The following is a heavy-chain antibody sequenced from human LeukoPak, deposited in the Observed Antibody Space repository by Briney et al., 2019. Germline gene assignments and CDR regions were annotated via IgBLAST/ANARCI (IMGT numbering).Heavy chain of an antibody. J-gene: IGHJ4*02. Sequence: GGCLRLSCAASGFTISNYYMTSVRQAPGKGLDWDSVIRWGGTIQYAVSVRGRLSLYRDSSKHTLHLQMSSLGADDTAVYYCAREKIGDDGYNHGFDYLVQGVLVSVSS. CDR2: IRWGGTI. CDR3: AREKIGDDGYNHGFDY. V-gene: IGHV3-53*01. D-gene: IGHD5-24*01. CDR1: GFTISNYY.